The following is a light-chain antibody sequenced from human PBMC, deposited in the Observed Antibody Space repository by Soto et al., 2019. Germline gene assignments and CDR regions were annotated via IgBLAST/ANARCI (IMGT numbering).Light chain of an antibody. CDR2: DAS. J-gene: IGKJ5*01. CDR1: QSVSSY. Sequence: EIVLTQSPATLSLSPGERATLSCRASQSVSSYLAWYQQKPGQAPRLLIYDASNRATGIPARFSGSGSGTDFTLTISSLEPEDFAVYYCQQRSNWPPWITFXQGTRMEIK. V-gene: IGKV3-11*01. CDR3: QQRSNWPPWIT.